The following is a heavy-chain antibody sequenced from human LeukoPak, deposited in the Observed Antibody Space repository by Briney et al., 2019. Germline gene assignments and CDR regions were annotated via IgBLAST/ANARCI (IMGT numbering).Heavy chain of an antibody. J-gene: IGHJ5*02. CDR3: ARGFGDWGFSWFDP. CDR1: GGSVSSGSYY. D-gene: IGHD3-10*01. V-gene: IGHV4-61*01. Sequence: SETLSLTCTVSGGSVSSGSYYWSWIRQTPGKGLEWIGYIYYSGSAKYNPSLKSRVTISVDTSKNQFSLKLTSVTAADTAVYYCARGFGDWGFSWFDPWGQGTLVTVSS. CDR2: IYYSGSA.